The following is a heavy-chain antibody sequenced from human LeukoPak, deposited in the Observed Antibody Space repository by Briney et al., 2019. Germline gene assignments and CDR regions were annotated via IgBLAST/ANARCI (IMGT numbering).Heavy chain of an antibody. V-gene: IGHV1-18*01. Sequence: ASVKVSCKASGYTFGIYGISWVRQTPEQGLEGMAWISPYDGDTNYAQKFEGRVTMTTETSTNTAYMELRSLRSDDTAIYYCARDYCTRGGDCYKEDLFDPWGQGTLVTVSA. CDR3: ARDYCTRGGDCYKEDLFDP. J-gene: IGHJ5*02. CDR1: GYTFGIYG. CDR2: ISPYDGDT. D-gene: IGHD2-21*02.